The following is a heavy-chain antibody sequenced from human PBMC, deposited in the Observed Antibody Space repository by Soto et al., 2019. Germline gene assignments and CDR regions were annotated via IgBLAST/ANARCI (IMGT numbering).Heavy chain of an antibody. J-gene: IGHJ2*01. Sequence: QVQLVESGGGVVQPGRSLRLSCAASGFTFSRYGMHWVRQAPGKGLEWVAVISYDGSNKYYADSVKGRFTISRDNSKNTLYLQMNSLRAEDTAVYYCAKDGVGPGNYYNNTYFDLWGRGTLVTVSS. CDR3: AKDGVGPGNYYNNTYFDL. V-gene: IGHV3-30*18. CDR1: GFTFSRYG. CDR2: ISYDGSNK. D-gene: IGHD3-10*01.